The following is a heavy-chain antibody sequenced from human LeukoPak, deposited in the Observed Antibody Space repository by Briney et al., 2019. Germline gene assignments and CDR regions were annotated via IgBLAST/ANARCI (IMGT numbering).Heavy chain of an antibody. Sequence: GGSLRLSCAASGFIFSNYAMSWVRQAPGKGLEWVSAISGGGGSTYYADSVKGRFTISKDISKSTLYVQMNSLRAEDTAVYYCAKEAVNYYDSSGYFDDAFDIWGQGTMVTVSS. CDR2: ISGGGGST. CDR1: GFIFSNYA. V-gene: IGHV3-23*01. CDR3: AKEAVNYYDSSGYFDDAFDI. D-gene: IGHD3-22*01. J-gene: IGHJ3*02.